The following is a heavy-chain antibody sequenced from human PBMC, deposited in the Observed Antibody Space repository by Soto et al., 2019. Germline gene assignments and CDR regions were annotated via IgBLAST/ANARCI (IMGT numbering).Heavy chain of an antibody. CDR1: GYTFTSYG. J-gene: IGHJ4*02. CDR3: ARDWFGIDY. CDR2: INPYNGNT. D-gene: IGHD3-16*01. Sequence: QVQLVQSGAEVKKPGASVKVSCKASGYTFTSYGISWVRQAPGQGLEWMGWINPYNGNTNYAQKLQGRVTMTTDTSTNTAYMELRSXXXXXXXVYYCARDWFGIDYWGQGTLVTVSS. V-gene: IGHV1-18*01.